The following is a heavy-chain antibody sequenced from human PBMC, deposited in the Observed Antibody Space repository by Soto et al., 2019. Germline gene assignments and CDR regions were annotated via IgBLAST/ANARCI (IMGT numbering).Heavy chain of an antibody. J-gene: IGHJ4*02. Sequence: PGGSLRLSCVASGFTFNNALMNWVRQAPGKGLEWVGRIKSKTSGGTTDYTAPVKGRFTISRDDSRNTLYLQMNSLKTEDTAVYYCTADSPDQGILAYWGQGTLVTVSS. CDR1: GFTFNNAL. CDR2: IKSKTSGGTT. CDR3: TADSPDQGILAY. V-gene: IGHV3-15*07.